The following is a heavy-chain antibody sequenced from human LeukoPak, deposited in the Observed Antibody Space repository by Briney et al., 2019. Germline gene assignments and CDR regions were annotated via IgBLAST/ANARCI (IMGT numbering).Heavy chain of an antibody. J-gene: IGHJ4*02. D-gene: IGHD3-22*01. CDR2: SRGKSFGGTA. CDR1: GFTFGDYS. CDR3: ARICNYDDRNFYYKDY. V-gene: IGHV3-49*03. Sequence: SGGSLRLSCSGSGFTFGDYSMTWFRQAPGKGLEWVGISRGKSFGGTANCAASLKDRCSISRDDSRNIVYLQMNSLTTEDTAVYYCARICNYDDRNFYYKDYWGQGTLVTVSS.